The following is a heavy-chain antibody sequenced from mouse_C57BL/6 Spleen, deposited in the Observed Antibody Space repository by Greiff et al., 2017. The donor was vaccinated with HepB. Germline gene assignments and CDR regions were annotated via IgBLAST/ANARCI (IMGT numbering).Heavy chain of an antibody. CDR1: GYTFTDYE. CDR3: TRVEGNYGYFDY. D-gene: IGHD2-1*01. CDR2: IDPETGGT. V-gene: IGHV1-15*01. Sequence: QVQLQQSGAELVRPGASVTLSCKASGYTFTDYEMHWVKQTPVHGLEWIGAIDPETGGTAYNQKFKGKAILTADKSSSTAYMELRSLTSEDSAVYYCTRVEGNYGYFDYWGQGTTLTVSS. J-gene: IGHJ2*01.